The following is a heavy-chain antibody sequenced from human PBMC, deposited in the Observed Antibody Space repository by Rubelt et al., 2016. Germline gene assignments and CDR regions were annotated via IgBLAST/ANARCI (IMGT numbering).Heavy chain of an antibody. CDR1: AGSIRSTSHY. D-gene: IGHD6-19*01. CDR3: ARDLDTRGWYWDY. J-gene: IGHJ4*02. V-gene: IGHV4-39*02. CDR2: ISYSGGT. Sequence: QLQLQESGPGLVKPSETLSLTCIVSAGSIRSTSHYWGWIRQPPGKGLEWIGSISYSGGTYYNPSLKSRATISLDTSKNQFALRLSVVTAADTAVYYCARDLDTRGWYWDYWGQGTLVTVSS.